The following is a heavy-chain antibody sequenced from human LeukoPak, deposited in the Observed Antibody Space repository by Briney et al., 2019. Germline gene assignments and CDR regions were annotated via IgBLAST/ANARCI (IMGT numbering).Heavy chain of an antibody. CDR3: ARALLSALSYESGVDY. CDR1: GFTVSNNF. CDR2: IYSDGRT. Sequence: GGSLRLSCAASGFTVSNNFMTWVRQAPGKGLEWLSVIYSDGRTYYADSVKDRFTISRDNSKNTLYLQMNSLRAEDTAVYYCARALLSALSYESGVDYWGQGTLVTVSS. D-gene: IGHD3-10*01. J-gene: IGHJ4*02. V-gene: IGHV3-66*01.